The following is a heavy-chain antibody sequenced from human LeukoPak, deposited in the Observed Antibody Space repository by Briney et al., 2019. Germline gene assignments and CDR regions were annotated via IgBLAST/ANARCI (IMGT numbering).Heavy chain of an antibody. V-gene: IGHV1-8*01. CDR1: GYTFTSYD. CDR2: MNPNSGNT. D-gene: IGHD4-11*01. J-gene: IGHJ6*03. CDR3: ARGRRAVTTYNYYYYMDV. Sequence: ASVKVSCKASGYTFTSYDINWVRQATGQGLEWMGWMNPNSGNTGYAQKFQGRVTMTRNTSISTAYMELSSLRSEDTAVYYCARGRRAVTTYNYYYYMDVWGKGTTATVSS.